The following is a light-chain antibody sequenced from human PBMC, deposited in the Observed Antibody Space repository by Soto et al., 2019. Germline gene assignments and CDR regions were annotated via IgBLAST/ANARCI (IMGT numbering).Light chain of an antibody. V-gene: IGKV3-15*01. Sequence: EIVLTQSPATLSVSPGERATLSCRASQSVRSNLAGYQQKPGQAPRLLIFDASTRATNIPARFTGSGSGTEFTLTISSLQSEDFAVYYCQQYINWPPLTFGGGTTVEIK. CDR1: QSVRSN. CDR3: QQYINWPPLT. J-gene: IGKJ4*01. CDR2: DAS.